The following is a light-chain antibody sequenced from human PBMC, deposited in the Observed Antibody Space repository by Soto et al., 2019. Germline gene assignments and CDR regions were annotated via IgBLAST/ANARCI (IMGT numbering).Light chain of an antibody. CDR1: QSLLHSNGYNY. CDR2: LGS. J-gene: IGKJ5*01. V-gene: IGKV2-28*01. CDR3: MQARQTPIT. Sequence: IVMTQSPLSLPVTPGEAASISCRSSQSLLHSNGYNYLDWYLEKPGQSPQLLIYLGSNRASGVPDRFSGSGSGTDFTLRISRVEAEDVGVYYCMQARQTPITFGQGTRLEIK.